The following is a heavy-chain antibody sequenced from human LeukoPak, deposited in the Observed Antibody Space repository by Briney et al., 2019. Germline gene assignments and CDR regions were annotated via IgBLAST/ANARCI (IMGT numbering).Heavy chain of an antibody. J-gene: IGHJ5*02. V-gene: IGHV4-39*01. CDR2: IYYSGST. CDR1: GGSISSSSYY. CDR3: ATTHSGYDFGDWFDP. D-gene: IGHD5-12*01. Sequence: PSETLSLTCTVSGGSISSSSYYWGWIRQPPGKGLEWIGSIYYSGSTYYNPSLKSRVTISVDTSKNQFSLKLSSVTAADTAVYYCATTHSGYDFGDWFDPWGQGTLVTASS.